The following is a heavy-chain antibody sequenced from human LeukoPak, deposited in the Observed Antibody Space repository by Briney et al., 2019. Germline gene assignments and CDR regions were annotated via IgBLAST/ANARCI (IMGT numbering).Heavy chain of an antibody. V-gene: IGHV4-59*01. CDR2: IYYSGST. J-gene: IGHJ5*02. Sequence: SETLSLTCTVSGGSISSYYWSWIRQPPGKGLEWIGYIYYSGSTNYNPSLKSRVTISVDTSKNQFSLKLSSVTAADTAVYYCARADYDSRANWFDPWGQGTLVTVSS. CDR3: ARADYDSRANWFDP. CDR1: GGSISSYY. D-gene: IGHD3-22*01.